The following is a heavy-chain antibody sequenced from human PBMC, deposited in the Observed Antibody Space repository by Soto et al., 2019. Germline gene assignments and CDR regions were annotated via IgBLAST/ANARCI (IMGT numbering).Heavy chain of an antibody. J-gene: IGHJ6*03. D-gene: IGHD2-2*01. Sequence: GGSLRLSCTTSGFTFGDYAMSWFRQAPGKGLEWVGFIRSKAYGGTTEYAASVKGRFTISRDDSKSIAYLQVYSLKTEDTAVYYCTRAGCSSTSCYYYYYMDVWGKGTTVTVSS. CDR1: GFTFGDYA. CDR2: IRSKAYGGTT. CDR3: TRAGCSSTSCYYYYYMDV. V-gene: IGHV3-49*03.